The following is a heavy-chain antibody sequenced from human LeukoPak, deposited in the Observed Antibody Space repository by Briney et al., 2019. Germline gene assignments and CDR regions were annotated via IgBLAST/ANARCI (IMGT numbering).Heavy chain of an antibody. CDR1: GFTFSSYT. J-gene: IGHJ4*02. Sequence: GGSLRLSCATSGFTFSSYTLNWVRQAPGKGLEWISSILSDSGTTIHYADSVKGRFTISRDNAKNSLYLQMNSLRAEDTAVYYCAKYPPVRYFDWYYFDYWGQGTLVTVSS. D-gene: IGHD3-9*01. CDR2: ILSDSGTTI. V-gene: IGHV3-48*04. CDR3: AKYPPVRYFDWYYFDY.